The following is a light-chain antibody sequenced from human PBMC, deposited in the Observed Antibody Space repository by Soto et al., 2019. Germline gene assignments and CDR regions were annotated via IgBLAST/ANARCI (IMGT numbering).Light chain of an antibody. Sequence: DIQMTQSPSTLSASVGDRVTITCRASQSISSWLAWYQQKPGTAPKVLIYHASNLQSGVPSRFSGSRSGTDFTLTISSLQPEDFATYYCLLDFSYFWAFGQGTKVDIK. CDR3: LLDFSYFWA. J-gene: IGKJ1*01. CDR2: HAS. V-gene: IGKV1-5*01. CDR1: QSISSW.